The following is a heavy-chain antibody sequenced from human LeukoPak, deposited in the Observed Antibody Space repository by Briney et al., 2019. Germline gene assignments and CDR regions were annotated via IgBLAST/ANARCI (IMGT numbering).Heavy chain of an antibody. J-gene: IGHJ4*02. V-gene: IGHV1-2*02. CDR2: INPNSGGT. D-gene: IGHD3-3*01. CDR3: ASSTYYDFWSGYYY. Sequence: GASVKVSCKASGYTLTGYYMHWVRQAPGQGLEWMGWINPNSGGTNYAQKFQGRVTMTRDTSISTAYMELSRLRSDDTAVYYCASSTYYDFWSGYYYWGQGTLVTVSS. CDR1: GYTLTGYY.